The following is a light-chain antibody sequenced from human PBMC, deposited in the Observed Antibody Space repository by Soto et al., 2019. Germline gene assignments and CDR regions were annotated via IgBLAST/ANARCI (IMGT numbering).Light chain of an antibody. V-gene: IGLV2-14*01. CDR1: SSDVGGYNY. CDR3: SSYTSSSHYV. CDR2: EVS. J-gene: IGLJ1*01. Sequence: QSGRAQPACVSGSPGKSITISCTGTSSDVGGYNYVSWYQQHPGKAPKLMIYEVSNRPSGVSNRFSGSKSGNTASLTISGLQAEDEADYYCSSYTSSSHYVFGTGTKVTGL.